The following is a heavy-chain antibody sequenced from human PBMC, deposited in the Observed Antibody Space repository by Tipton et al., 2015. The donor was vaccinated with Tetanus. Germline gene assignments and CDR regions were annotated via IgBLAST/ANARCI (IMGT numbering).Heavy chain of an antibody. J-gene: IGHJ3*01. Sequence: TLSLTCTVSGGSVSSGSYYWSWIRQPPGKGLEWIAYIFHSGSTNYSPSLKSRVAISMNTSKNQISLKLSSVTAADTAVYFCARRSYCTSTRCFDAFDLWGPGTRVTVSS. CDR1: GGSVSSGSYY. D-gene: IGHD2-8*01. CDR2: IFHSGST. V-gene: IGHV4-61*01. CDR3: ARRSYCTSTRCFDAFDL.